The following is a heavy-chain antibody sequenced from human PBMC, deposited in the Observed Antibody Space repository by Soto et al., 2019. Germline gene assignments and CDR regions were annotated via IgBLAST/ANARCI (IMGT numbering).Heavy chain of an antibody. CDR2: ISYDGSNK. CDR1: GFTFSSYA. V-gene: IGHV3-30-3*01. J-gene: IGHJ6*02. D-gene: IGHD2-2*01. CDR3: ARDRVPPYGMDV. Sequence: QVQRVESGGGVVQPGRSLRLSCAASGFTFSSYAMHWVRQAPGKGLEWVAVISYDGSNKYYADSVKGRFTISRDNSKNTLYLQMNSLRAEDTAVYYCARDRVPPYGMDVWGQGTTVTVSS.